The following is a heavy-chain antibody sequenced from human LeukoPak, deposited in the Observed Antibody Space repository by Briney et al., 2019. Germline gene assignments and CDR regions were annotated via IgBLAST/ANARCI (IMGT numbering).Heavy chain of an antibody. Sequence: PGGSLRLSCADSGITFSSYWMSWVRQAPGKGLEWVANIKQDGGEKYYVDSVKGRFTISRDNAKNSLYLQMNNLRVEDTAVYYRARDGRPLDYWGQGTLVTVSS. CDR2: IKQDGGEK. V-gene: IGHV3-7*03. CDR1: GITFSSYW. J-gene: IGHJ4*02. CDR3: ARDGRPLDY.